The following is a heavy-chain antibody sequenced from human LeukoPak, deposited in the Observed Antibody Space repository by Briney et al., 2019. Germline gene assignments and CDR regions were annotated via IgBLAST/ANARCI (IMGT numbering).Heavy chain of an antibody. CDR3: ARALPSRRYYFDF. Sequence: PGGSLRLSCAASGFTFRNAWMNWVRQAPGKGLEWVSYVSSSHSTIFYADSVKGRFTISRDNAKNSLYLQMNSLRAEDTAVYYCARALPSRRYYFDFWGQGTLVTVSS. CDR1: GFTFRNAW. V-gene: IGHV3-48*04. J-gene: IGHJ4*02. D-gene: IGHD6-13*01. CDR2: VSSSHSTI.